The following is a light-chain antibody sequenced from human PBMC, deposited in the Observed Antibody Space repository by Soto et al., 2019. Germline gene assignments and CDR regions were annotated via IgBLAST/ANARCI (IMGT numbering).Light chain of an antibody. J-gene: IGLJ3*02. CDR3: LLFYRDAWV. CDR2: STS. Sequence: QAVVTQEPSLTVSPGGTVTLTCASSTGAVTSSYNANWFQQKPGQAPRALISSTSNKHSWTPARFSGSLLGGKAALTLSGVQPEDEAEYYCLLFYRDAWVFGGGTKLTVL. CDR1: TGAVTSSYN. V-gene: IGLV7-43*01.